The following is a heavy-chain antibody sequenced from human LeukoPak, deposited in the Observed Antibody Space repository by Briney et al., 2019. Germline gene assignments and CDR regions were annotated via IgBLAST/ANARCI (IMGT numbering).Heavy chain of an antibody. D-gene: IGHD6-6*01. CDR3: AKGGPYSSSPDFDY. J-gene: IGHJ4*02. CDR1: GFTFSTYA. Sequence: LPGGSLRLSCAASGFTFSTYAMTRVRQAPGKGLEWVSAISGRAGSTYYADSVKGRFTISRDNSKNTLFLQMNSLRAEDTAVYYCAKGGPYSSSPDFDYWGQGSLVTVSS. CDR2: ISGRAGST. V-gene: IGHV3-23*01.